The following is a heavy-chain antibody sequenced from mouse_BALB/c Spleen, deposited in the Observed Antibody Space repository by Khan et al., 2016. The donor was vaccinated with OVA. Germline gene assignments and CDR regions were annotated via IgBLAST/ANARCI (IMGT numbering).Heavy chain of an antibody. J-gene: IGHJ2*01. CDR1: GYSITSGYG. CDR2: ISYSGST. D-gene: IGHD2-14*01. Sequence: EVKLEVSGPGLVKPSQSLSLTCTVTGYSITSGYGWNWIRQFPGNKLEWMGYISYSGSTNYNPSLKSRISITRDTSKNQFFLQLNSVTTEDTATYYCARKDRIKYWGQGTTLTVSS. CDR3: ARKDRIKY. V-gene: IGHV3-2*02.